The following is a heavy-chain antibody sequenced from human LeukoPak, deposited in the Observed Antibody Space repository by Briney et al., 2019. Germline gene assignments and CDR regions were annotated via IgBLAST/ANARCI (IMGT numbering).Heavy chain of an antibody. V-gene: IGHV3-30*02. CDR2: IRYDGSNK. J-gene: IGHJ4*02. CDR1: GFIFSNYG. CDR3: ANLLGGEWTRLHY. Sequence: PGESLRLSCAASGFIFSNYGMHWVRQAPGKGLEWVAFIRYDGSNKYYADSVKGRFIISRDNSENTLYLQMNSLRAEDTAVYYCANLLGGEWTRLHYWGQGTLVTVSS. D-gene: IGHD3-16*01.